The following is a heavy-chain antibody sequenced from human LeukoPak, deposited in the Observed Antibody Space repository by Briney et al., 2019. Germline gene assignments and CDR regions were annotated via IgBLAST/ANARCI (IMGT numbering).Heavy chain of an antibody. V-gene: IGHV3-23*01. D-gene: IGHD5-12*01. CDR3: TTRLRNHFDF. J-gene: IGHJ4*02. CDR2: ISDGSRDT. CDR1: GFTFSSFT. Sequence: GGSLRLSCATSGFTFSSFTMNWVRQAPGKGLEWVSTISDGSRDTHYAGSVKGRFTISRDDSQNIVYLQMDSLRAEDTALYYCTTRLRNHFDFWGQGTQVTVSS.